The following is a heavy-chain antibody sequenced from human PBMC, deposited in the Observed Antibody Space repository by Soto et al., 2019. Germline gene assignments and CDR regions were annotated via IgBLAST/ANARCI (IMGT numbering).Heavy chain of an antibody. V-gene: IGHV4-59*01. CDR2: IYYSGST. J-gene: IGHJ6*02. Sequence: SETLSLCCPLSGGSLSSYYWRLIRTNQGKGLEWIGYIYYSGSTNYNPSLKSRVTISVDTSKNQFSLKLSSVTAADTAVYYCARSPPPLRYFDWSPHYYGMDVWGQGNTVTVSS. CDR1: GGSLSSYY. CDR3: ARSPPPLRYFDWSPHYYGMDV. D-gene: IGHD3-9*01.